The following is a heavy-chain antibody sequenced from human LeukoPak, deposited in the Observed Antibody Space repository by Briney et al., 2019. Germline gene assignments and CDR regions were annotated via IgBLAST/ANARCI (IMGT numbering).Heavy chain of an antibody. V-gene: IGHV1-69*02. Sequence: SVKVSCKASGGTFSSYTISWVRQAPGQGLEWMGRIIPILGIANYAQKFQGRVTITADKSTSTAYMELSSLRSEDTAVYYCARESIAVAGSFDYWGHGTLVTVSS. CDR1: GGTFSSYT. CDR3: ARESIAVAGSFDY. D-gene: IGHD6-19*01. J-gene: IGHJ4*01. CDR2: IIPILGIA.